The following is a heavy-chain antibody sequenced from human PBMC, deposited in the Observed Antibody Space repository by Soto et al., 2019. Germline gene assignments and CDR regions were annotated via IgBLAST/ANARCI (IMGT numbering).Heavy chain of an antibody. Sequence: QEQLVESGGGVVQPGRSLRLSCAASGFTFRGYGMHWVRQAPGKGLEWVAVISYDENLKKYIDSVKGRFTISRDNSKNTLYLQMNDLRSDDTAVYYCAKGVRVGATKFDTWGQGTLVTVSS. V-gene: IGHV3-30*18. CDR2: ISYDENLK. J-gene: IGHJ5*02. CDR1: GFTFRGYG. CDR3: AKGVRVGATKFDT. D-gene: IGHD1-26*01.